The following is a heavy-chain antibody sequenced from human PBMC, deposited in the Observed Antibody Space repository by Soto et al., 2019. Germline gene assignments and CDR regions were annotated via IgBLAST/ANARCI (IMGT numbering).Heavy chain of an antibody. CDR2: ISVSGNSA. Sequence: GSLRLSCAASGFTFSSYAMSWVRQAPGKGLEWVSTISVSGNSAYYADSVKGRFTISRDNSKNTLYLQLNSLRAEDTAIYYCAKGALSTTSPYDFDYWGQGTLVTVSS. CDR1: GFTFSSYA. J-gene: IGHJ4*02. CDR3: AKGALSTTSPYDFDY. D-gene: IGHD1-26*01. V-gene: IGHV3-23*01.